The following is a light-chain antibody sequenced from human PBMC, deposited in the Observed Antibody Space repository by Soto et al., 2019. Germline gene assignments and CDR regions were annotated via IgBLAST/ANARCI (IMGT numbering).Light chain of an antibody. CDR3: QQYDSWPRT. V-gene: IGKV3-15*01. CDR2: GAS. Sequence: IVMTQSPATLSVSPGERATLSCRASQSINSNLAWYQQKPGQAPSLLIYGASTWATGIPARFSGSGSGTEFTLTISSLQSADFAVFYCQQYDSWPRTFGQGTKLEIK. CDR1: QSINSN. J-gene: IGKJ2*01.